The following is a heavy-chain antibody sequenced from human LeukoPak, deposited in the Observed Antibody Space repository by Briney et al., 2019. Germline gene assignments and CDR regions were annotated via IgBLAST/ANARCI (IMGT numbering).Heavy chain of an antibody. J-gene: IGHJ6*02. Sequence: PGGSLRLSCAASRFTFSSYAMTWVRQAPGKGLEWVSAISGSGGSAYYADSVKGRFTISRDNSKNTLYLQMNSLRAEDTAVYYCAKDVDAYSSGLNAMDVWGQGTTVTVSS. D-gene: IGHD6-19*01. V-gene: IGHV3-23*01. CDR2: ISGSGGSA. CDR3: AKDVDAYSSGLNAMDV. CDR1: RFTFSSYA.